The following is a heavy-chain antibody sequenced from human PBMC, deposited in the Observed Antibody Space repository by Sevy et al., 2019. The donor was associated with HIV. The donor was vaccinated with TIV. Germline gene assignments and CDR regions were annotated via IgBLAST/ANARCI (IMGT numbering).Heavy chain of an antibody. CDR3: VRRGVDAYNVYFDL. D-gene: IGHD3-10*01. Sequence: GGSLRLSCTASGYTFPAFSFNWVRQAPGKGLEWLSYISTGTDHIYYADSAKGRFTISTDDAKNSVYLEMKSLRDQDTALYYCVRRGVDAYNVYFDLWGQGTLVTVSS. J-gene: IGHJ4*02. CDR2: ISTGTDHI. CDR1: GYTFPAFS. V-gene: IGHV3-21*05.